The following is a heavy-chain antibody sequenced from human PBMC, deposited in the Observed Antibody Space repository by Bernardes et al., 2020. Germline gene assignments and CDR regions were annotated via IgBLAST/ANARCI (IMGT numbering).Heavy chain of an antibody. CDR2: TYYRSKWYN. D-gene: IGHD2-2*01. CDR3: ARDQIVVVPAATDAFDI. J-gene: IGHJ3*02. CDR1: GDSVSSNSAA. Sequence: SQTLSLTCAISGDSVSSNSAAWNWIRQSPSRGLEWLGRTYYRSKWYNDYAVSVKSRITINPDTSKNQFSLQLNSVTPEDTAVYYCARDQIVVVPAATDAFDIWGQGTMVTVSS. V-gene: IGHV6-1*01.